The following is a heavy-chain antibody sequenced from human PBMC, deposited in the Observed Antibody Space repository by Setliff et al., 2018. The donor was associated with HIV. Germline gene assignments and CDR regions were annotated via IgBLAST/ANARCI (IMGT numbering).Heavy chain of an antibody. CDR1: GYIFSTSW. CDR3: ARLGYYHFWSGPEGYMDV. CDR2: IYPDDSDT. D-gene: IGHD3-3*01. Sequence: PGESLKISCKASGYIFSTSWIGWVRQVPGKGLEWMAIIYPDDSDTRYSQAFQGQVTISVDKSISTAYLQWSSLKASDTAMYYCARLGYYHFWSGPEGYMDVWGKGTTVTVSS. J-gene: IGHJ6*03. V-gene: IGHV5-51*01.